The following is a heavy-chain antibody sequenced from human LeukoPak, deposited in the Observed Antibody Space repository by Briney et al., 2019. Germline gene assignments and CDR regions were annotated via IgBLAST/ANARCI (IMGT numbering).Heavy chain of an antibody. CDR3: AKGQGSTTGRFEY. J-gene: IGHJ4*02. CDR1: GFTFRSYA. CDR2: ISGGGGDT. Sequence: PGGSLRLSCAASGFTFRSYAMTWVRLAPGKGLEWVSSISGGGGDTHYAESVKGRFTISRDNSKNTLSLQMNSLRAEDTAVYYCAKGQGSTTGRFEYWGQGTLVTVSS. D-gene: IGHD1-1*01. V-gene: IGHV3-23*01.